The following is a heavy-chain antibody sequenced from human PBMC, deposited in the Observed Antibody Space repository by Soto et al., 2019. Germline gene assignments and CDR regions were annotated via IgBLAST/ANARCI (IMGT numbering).Heavy chain of an antibody. Sequence: QVQLQQWGAGLLKPSETLSLTCAVYGGSFSGYYWSWIRQPPGKGLEWIGEINHSGSTNYNPSIKSRVTISVDTSKNQFSLKLSSVTAADTAVYYCARSGWPWYFDYWGQGTLVTVSS. CDR2: INHSGST. CDR1: GGSFSGYY. CDR3: ARSGWPWYFDY. D-gene: IGHD3-22*01. J-gene: IGHJ4*02. V-gene: IGHV4-34*01.